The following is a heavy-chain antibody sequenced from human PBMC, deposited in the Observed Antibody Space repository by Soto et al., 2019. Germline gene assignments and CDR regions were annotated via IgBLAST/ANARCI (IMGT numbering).Heavy chain of an antibody. Sequence: GGSLRLSCAASGFTFSSYAMSWVRQAPGKGLEWVSAISGSGGSTYYADSVKGRFTISRDNSKNTLYLQMNSLRAEDTAVYYCAKYGSPEVDSEDYYFDYWGQGTLVTVSS. J-gene: IGHJ4*02. V-gene: IGHV3-23*01. CDR1: GFTFSSYA. D-gene: IGHD5-12*01. CDR2: ISGSGGST. CDR3: AKYGSPEVDSEDYYFDY.